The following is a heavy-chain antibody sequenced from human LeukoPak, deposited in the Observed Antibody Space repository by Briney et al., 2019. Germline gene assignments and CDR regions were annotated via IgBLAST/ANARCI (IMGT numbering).Heavy chain of an antibody. J-gene: IGHJ3*02. CDR1: GGSFSGYY. V-gene: IGHV4-34*01. D-gene: IGHD3-22*01. CDR2: INHSGST. Sequence: SETLSLTCAVYGGSFSGYYWSWIRQPPGKGLEWIGEINHSGSTNYNPSLKGRVTISVDTSKNQFSLKLSSVTAADTAVYYCARANGYYYDSSGYAHDAFDIWGQGTMVTVSS. CDR3: ARANGYYYDSSGYAHDAFDI.